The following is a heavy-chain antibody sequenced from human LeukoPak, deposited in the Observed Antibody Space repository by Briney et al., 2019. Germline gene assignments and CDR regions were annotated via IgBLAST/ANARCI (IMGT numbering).Heavy chain of an antibody. CDR3: ATVDTAMVTPYYYYYMDV. D-gene: IGHD5-18*01. J-gene: IGHJ6*03. CDR2: ISSSGSTI. CDR1: GFTFSDYY. V-gene: IGHV3-11*04. Sequence: AGGSLRLSCAASGFTFSDYYMSWIRQAPGKGLEWVSYISSSGSTIYDADSVKGRFTISRDNAKNSLYLQMNSLRAEDTAVYYCATVDTAMVTPYYYYYMDVWGKGTTVTVSS.